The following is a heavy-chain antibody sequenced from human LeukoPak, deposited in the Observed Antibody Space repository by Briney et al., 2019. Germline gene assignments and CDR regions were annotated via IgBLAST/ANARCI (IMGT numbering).Heavy chain of an antibody. J-gene: IGHJ6*02. CDR1: GLTFSSYG. CDR2: IRSKANSYAT. D-gene: IGHD3-9*01. Sequence: PGGSLRLSRAPSGLTFSSYGMHWVRQASGKGLEWVGRIRSKANSYATAYAASVKGRFTISRDDSKNTAYLQMNSLRTEDTAVYYCTRRKEPYYDILIKQATYYYYGMDVWGQGTTVTVSS. V-gene: IGHV3-73*01. CDR3: TRRKEPYYDILIKQATYYYYGMDV.